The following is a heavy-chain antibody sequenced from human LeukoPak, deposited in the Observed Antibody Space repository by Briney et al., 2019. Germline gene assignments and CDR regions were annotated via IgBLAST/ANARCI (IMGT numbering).Heavy chain of an antibody. Sequence: KPGGSLRLSCTGSGFTFGDYAMSWFRRAPGKGLEWVSFIKSKAYGGTTEYAASVKGRFTVSRDDSKSIAYLHMNSLKTEDTAVHYCSRTRSVAGSSIYFDYWGQGTLVTVSS. J-gene: IGHJ4*02. CDR3: SRTRSVAGSSIYFDY. CDR2: IKSKAYGGTT. V-gene: IGHV3-49*05. D-gene: IGHD6-19*01. CDR1: GFTFGDYA.